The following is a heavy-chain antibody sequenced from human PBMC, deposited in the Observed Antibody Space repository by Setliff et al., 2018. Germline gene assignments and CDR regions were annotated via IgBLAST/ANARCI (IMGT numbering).Heavy chain of an antibody. CDR2: VSESGDVT. Sequence: PGGSLRLSCAASGFTFTSHAMTWVRQTPGKGLEWVSSVSESGDVTYYADSVKGRFTISRDNSKNTLYLEMNSLRAEDTAVYYCALGSSGGDQEGYWGQGTLVTVSS. CDR3: ALGSSGGDQEGY. V-gene: IGHV3-23*01. CDR1: GFTFTSHA. J-gene: IGHJ4*02. D-gene: IGHD3-10*01.